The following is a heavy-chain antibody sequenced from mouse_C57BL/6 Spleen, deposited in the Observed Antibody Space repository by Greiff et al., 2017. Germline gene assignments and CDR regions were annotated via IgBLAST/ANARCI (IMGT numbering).Heavy chain of an antibody. Sequence: EVQRVESGGGLVKPGGSLKLSCAASGFTFSSYAMSWVRQTPEKRLEWVATISDGGSYTYYPDNVKGRFTISRDNAKNNLYLQMSHLKSEDTAMCYCARDNYSNYYFDYWGQGTTLTVSS. D-gene: IGHD2-5*01. J-gene: IGHJ2*01. CDR1: GFTFSSYA. CDR2: ISDGGSYT. CDR3: ARDNYSNYYFDY. V-gene: IGHV5-4*01.